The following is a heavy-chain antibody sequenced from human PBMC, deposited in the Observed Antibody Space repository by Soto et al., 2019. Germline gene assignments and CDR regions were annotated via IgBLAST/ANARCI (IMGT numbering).Heavy chain of an antibody. CDR3: VHHGGVPYYHDF. J-gene: IGHJ4*02. Sequence: SETLSLTCAVSGGSLSSSSWWSWVRQPPGKTLEWLGEIFYSGSTKYNPSLNSRVTISADQSKNDFSLRLSSVTAADTAVYYCVHHGGVPYYHDFWGQGMLVTVSS. CDR1: GGSLSSSSW. V-gene: IGHV4-4*02. D-gene: IGHD2-8*01. CDR2: IFYSGST.